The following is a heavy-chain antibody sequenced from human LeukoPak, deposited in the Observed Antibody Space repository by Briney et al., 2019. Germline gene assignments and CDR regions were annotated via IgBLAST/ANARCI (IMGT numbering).Heavy chain of an antibody. Sequence: GRSLRLSCAASGFTFSSYGMHWVRQAPGKGLERVAVISYDGSNKYYADSVKGRFTISRDNSKNTLYLQMNSLRAEDTAVYYCAKGTMVRGVIPIDYWGQGTLVTVSS. CDR3: AKGTMVRGVIPIDY. D-gene: IGHD3-10*01. V-gene: IGHV3-30*18. CDR1: GFTFSSYG. CDR2: ISYDGSNK. J-gene: IGHJ4*02.